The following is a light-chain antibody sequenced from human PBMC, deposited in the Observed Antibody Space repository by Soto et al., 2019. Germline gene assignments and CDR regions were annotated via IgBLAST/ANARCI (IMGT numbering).Light chain of an antibody. CDR2: DAS. CDR1: QSVSSY. V-gene: IGKV3-11*01. CDR3: QQRSNWPPA. J-gene: IGKJ4*01. Sequence: EIVLTQSPATLSLSPGERATLSCRASQSVSSYLAWYQQKPGQAPRLLIYDASNRATGIPARFSGSGSGTXXXXXXXXXXXXDFAVYYCQQRSNWPPAFGGXTKVEIK.